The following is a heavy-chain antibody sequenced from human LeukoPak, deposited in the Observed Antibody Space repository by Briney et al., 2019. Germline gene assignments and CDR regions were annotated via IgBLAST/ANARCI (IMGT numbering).Heavy chain of an antibody. CDR3: ARGMISGSYYYYYYMDV. Sequence: ASETLSLTCTVSGGSISSGSYYWSWIRQPAGKGLEWIGRIYTSGSTNHNPSLKSRVTISVDTSKNQFSLKLSSVTAADTAVYYCARGMISGSYYYYYYMDVWGKGTTVTVSS. D-gene: IGHD1-26*01. CDR2: IYTSGST. CDR1: GGSISSGSYY. V-gene: IGHV4-61*02. J-gene: IGHJ6*03.